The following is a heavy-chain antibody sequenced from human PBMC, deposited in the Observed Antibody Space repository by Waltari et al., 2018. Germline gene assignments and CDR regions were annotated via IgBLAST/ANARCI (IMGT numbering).Heavy chain of an antibody. CDR2: IMTDGREE. J-gene: IGHJ3*02. Sequence: EVQLVESGGGLVQPGGSLRLSCAASGFTLSNYGMSWVRQAPGKGLEGVSNIMTDGREEYYVDSVRGRFTISRDNAKNSLYLQMNSLRPEDTAVYYCVRDQWFAFDIWGQGTMVTVSS. V-gene: IGHV3-7*01. CDR3: VRDQWFAFDI. CDR1: GFTLSNYG. D-gene: IGHD3-22*01.